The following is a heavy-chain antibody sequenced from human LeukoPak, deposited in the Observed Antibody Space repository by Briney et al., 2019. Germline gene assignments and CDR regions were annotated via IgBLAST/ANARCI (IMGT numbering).Heavy chain of an antibody. D-gene: IGHD3-3*01. CDR1: GDSLTSGNY. J-gene: IGHJ6*03. Sequence: SETLSLTCSVTGDSLTSGNYWGWIRQPPGKTLEWIGSVYHTGSTYYNPSLKSRVTISVDTSKNQFSLKLSSVTAADTAVYYCARVYYGFWSGYYRGKSYYYYMDVWGKGTTVTVSS. CDR2: VYHTGST. V-gene: IGHV4-38-2*01. CDR3: ARVYYGFWSGYYRGKSYYYYMDV.